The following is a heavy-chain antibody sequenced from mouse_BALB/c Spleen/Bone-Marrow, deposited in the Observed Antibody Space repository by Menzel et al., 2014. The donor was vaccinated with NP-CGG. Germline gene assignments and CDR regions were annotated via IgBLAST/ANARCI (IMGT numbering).Heavy chain of an antibody. D-gene: IGHD2-4*01. V-gene: IGHV2-6-5*01. CDR2: IWGVGTT. Sequence: VQLVESGPGLVAPSQSLSITCTVSGFSLTDYGVSWIRQSPGKGLEWLGVIWGVGTTYYNSALKSRLSISKDNSKSQVFLKMNSLQTDDTAIYYCAKIYYDFDGFAHWGQGTLVTVSA. CDR1: GFSLTDYG. CDR3: AKIYYDFDGFAH. J-gene: IGHJ3*01.